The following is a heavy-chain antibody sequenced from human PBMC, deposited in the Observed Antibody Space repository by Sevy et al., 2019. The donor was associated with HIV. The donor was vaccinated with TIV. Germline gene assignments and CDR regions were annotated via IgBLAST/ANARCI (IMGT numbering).Heavy chain of an antibody. D-gene: IGHD3-22*01. CDR1: GFTFSNAW. J-gene: IGHJ3*02. CDR2: IKSKTDGGTT. Sequence: GGSLRLSCAASGFTFSNAWMSWVRQAPGKGLEWVGRIKSKTDGGTTDYAAPVKGRFTISRDDSKNTLYPQMNSLKTEDTAVYYCTTGSRNYYDSSGYAFDIWGQGTMVTVSS. CDR3: TTGSRNYYDSSGYAFDI. V-gene: IGHV3-15*01.